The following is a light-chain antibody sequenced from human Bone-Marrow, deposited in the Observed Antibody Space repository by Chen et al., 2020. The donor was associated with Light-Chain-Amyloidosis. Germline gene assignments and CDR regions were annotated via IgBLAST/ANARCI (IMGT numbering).Light chain of an antibody. Sequence: SYVLTQPSSVSVAPGQTATIACGGNNIGSTSVHWYQQTPVQAPLLVVYDDSDRPSGIPERLSGSNAGNPATLTISRVEAGGEADYYCQVWDRSSDRPVFGGGTKLTVL. V-gene: IGLV3-21*02. J-gene: IGLJ3*02. CDR1: NIGSTS. CDR2: DDS. CDR3: QVWDRSSDRPV.